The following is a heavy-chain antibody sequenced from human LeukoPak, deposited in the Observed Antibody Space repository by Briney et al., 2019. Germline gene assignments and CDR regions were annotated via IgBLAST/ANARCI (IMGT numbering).Heavy chain of an antibody. J-gene: IGHJ5*02. V-gene: IGHV4-59*01. Sequence: SETLSLTCTVSGGSISSYYWSWIRQPPGKGLEWIGYIYYSGSTNYNPSLKSRVTISVDTSKNQFSLKLSSVTAADTAVYYCAGYGGSNNPPGGFDPWGQGTLVTVSS. CDR3: AGYGGSNNPPGGFDP. D-gene: IGHD1-26*01. CDR2: IYYSGST. CDR1: GGSISSYY.